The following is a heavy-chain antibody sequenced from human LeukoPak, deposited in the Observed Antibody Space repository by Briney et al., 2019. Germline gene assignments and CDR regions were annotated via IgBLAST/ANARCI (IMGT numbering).Heavy chain of an antibody. CDR1: GGSISSSSYY. J-gene: IGHJ4*02. CDR2: IYYSGST. D-gene: IGHD2-15*01. CDR3: ARHGQLYCSGASCYSQAYFDS. V-gene: IGHV4-61*05. Sequence: RPSETLSLTCTVSGGSISSSSYYWGWIRQPPGKGLEWIGYIYYSGSTNYNPSLKSRVTISVATSKTQFSLKLSSVTAADTAVYYPARHGQLYCSGASCYSQAYFDSWGQGTLVTVSS.